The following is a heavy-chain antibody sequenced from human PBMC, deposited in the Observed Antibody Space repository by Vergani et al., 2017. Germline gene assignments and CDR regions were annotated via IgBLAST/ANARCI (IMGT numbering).Heavy chain of an antibody. Sequence: EVQLLESGGGLVQPGGSLRLSCAASGFTFSSYAMSWVRQAPGKGLEWVSAISGSGGSTYYADSVKGRFTMSRDNSKNTLYLQMNSLRSEDTAVYYCAKDRQASGSYYDYWGQGTLVTVSA. CDR1: GFTFSSYA. J-gene: IGHJ4*02. CDR3: AKDRQASGSYYDY. CDR2: ISGSGGST. D-gene: IGHD1-26*01. V-gene: IGHV3-23*01.